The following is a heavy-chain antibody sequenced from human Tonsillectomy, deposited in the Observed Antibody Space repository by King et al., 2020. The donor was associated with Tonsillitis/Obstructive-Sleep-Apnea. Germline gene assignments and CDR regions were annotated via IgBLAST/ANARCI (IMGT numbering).Heavy chain of an antibody. D-gene: IGHD1-14*01. CDR2: IEYIGRT. V-gene: IGHV4-34*01. CDR3: ARGTPETAFDI. Sequence: QVHLQQWGAGLLKPSETLSLTCAVYGGSFSGYYWTWIRQSPGKGLEWIGEIEYIGRTNANPSLKSRGTKSVDTSKNQFSLKLRSVTAADTAVYYCARGTPETAFDIWGQGTMVTVSS. J-gene: IGHJ3*02. CDR1: GGSFSGYY.